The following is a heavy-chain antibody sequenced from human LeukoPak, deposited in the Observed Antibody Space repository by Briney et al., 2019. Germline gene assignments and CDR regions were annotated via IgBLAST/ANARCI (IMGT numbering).Heavy chain of an antibody. CDR1: GYSFTDYY. CDR2: INPNSGGT. V-gene: IGHV1-2*06. CDR3: ARSALGYCSSTRCFGFDY. J-gene: IGHJ4*02. Sequence: GASVKVSCKASGYSFTDYYIHWVRQAPGQWLEWMGRINPNSGGTYYAQKFQGRVTMTRDTSISTAYMELSSLRSDDTAVYYCARSALGYCSSTRCFGFDYWGQGTLVTVSS. D-gene: IGHD2-2*01.